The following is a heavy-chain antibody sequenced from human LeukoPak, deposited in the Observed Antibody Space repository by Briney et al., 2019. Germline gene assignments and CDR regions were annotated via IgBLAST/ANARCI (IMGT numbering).Heavy chain of an antibody. D-gene: IGHD3-22*01. J-gene: IGHJ4*02. V-gene: IGHV3-21*01. Sequence: GGSLRLSCAASGFTFSSYSMNGFGQAPGRGLEWVSSISSSSSYIYYADSVKGRFTISRDNSKNTLYLQMNSLRAEDTAVYYCARGLVYDSSYFDYWGQGTLVTVSS. CDR3: ARGLVYDSSYFDY. CDR1: GFTFSSYS. CDR2: ISSSSSYI.